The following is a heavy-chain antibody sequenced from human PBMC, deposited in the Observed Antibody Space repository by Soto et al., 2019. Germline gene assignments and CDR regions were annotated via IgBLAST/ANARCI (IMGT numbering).Heavy chain of an antibody. CDR2: IIPMFPTA. Sequence: SVKVSCTASGGTFSNHAISWVRQAPGQGLEWVGGIIPMFPTADYAQRFQGRVTITADDSTTTVYMELSGLRSEDTAMYYCARDDATYCGGDCYRYFYYGMDVWGQGTTVTVSS. D-gene: IGHD2-21*02. V-gene: IGHV1-69*13. CDR1: GGTFSNHA. CDR3: ARDDATYCGGDCYRYFYYGMDV. J-gene: IGHJ6*02.